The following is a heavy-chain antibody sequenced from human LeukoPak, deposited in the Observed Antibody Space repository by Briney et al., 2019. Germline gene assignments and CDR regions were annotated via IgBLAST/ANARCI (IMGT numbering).Heavy chain of an antibody. CDR1: GFTFDDYG. V-gene: IGHV3-20*04. D-gene: IGHD1-7*01. J-gene: IGHJ3*02. CDR3: AKPSITGTKGSAFDI. CDR2: INWNGGST. Sequence: GGSLRLSCAASGFTFDDYGMSWVRQAPGKGLEWVSGINWNGGSTGYADSVKGRFTISRDNAKNSLYLQMNSLRAEDTALYCCAKPSITGTKGSAFDIWGQGTMVTVSS.